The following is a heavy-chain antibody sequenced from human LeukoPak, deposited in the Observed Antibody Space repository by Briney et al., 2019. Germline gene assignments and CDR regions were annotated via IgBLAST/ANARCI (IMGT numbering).Heavy chain of an antibody. CDR2: FSGSGGST. D-gene: IGHD3-22*01. CDR3: AKAGPASSDYLNWFDP. CDR1: GFTFSTYA. V-gene: IGHV3-23*01. J-gene: IGHJ5*02. Sequence: GGSLRLSCAASGFTFSTYAMNWVRQAPGKGLEWVSVFSGSGGSTYYADSVKGRFTISRDNSKNTLYLQMNSLRVEDTAVYYCAKAGPASSDYLNWFDPWGQGTLVTVSS.